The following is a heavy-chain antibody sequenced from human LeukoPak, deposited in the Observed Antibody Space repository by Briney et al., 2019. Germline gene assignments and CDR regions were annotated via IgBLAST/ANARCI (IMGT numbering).Heavy chain of an antibody. CDR3: AKAQRYDILAVYFDY. Sequence: QPGRSLRLSCAASGFTFDDYAMHWVRQAPGKGLEWVSGISWNSGSIGYADSVKGRFTISRDNAKNSLYLQMNNLGAEDTALYYCAKAQRYDILAVYFDYWGQGTLVTVSS. CDR2: ISWNSGSI. CDR1: GFTFDDYA. V-gene: IGHV3-9*01. D-gene: IGHD3-9*01. J-gene: IGHJ4*02.